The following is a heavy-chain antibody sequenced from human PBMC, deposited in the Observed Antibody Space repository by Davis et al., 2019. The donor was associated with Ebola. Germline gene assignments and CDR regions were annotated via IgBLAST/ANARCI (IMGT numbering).Heavy chain of an antibody. CDR1: GGSMSGYY. Sequence: PSETLSLTCTVSGGSMSGYYWGWIRQPPGKALELVGHIHNSGDTKSNPSLKSRVTMTADTSQNQFSLELTSVTAADTAMYYCARYASSSAYAAVAFDIWGQGTFVTVSS. CDR2: IHNSGDT. V-gene: IGHV4-59*01. CDR3: ARYASSSAYAAVAFDI. D-gene: IGHD3-16*01. J-gene: IGHJ3*02.